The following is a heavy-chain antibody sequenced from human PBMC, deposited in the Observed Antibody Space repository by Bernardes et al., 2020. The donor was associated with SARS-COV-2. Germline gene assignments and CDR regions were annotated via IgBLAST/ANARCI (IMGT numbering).Heavy chain of an antibody. Sequence: GGSLRLSCAASGFTFSSYAMSCVRQAPGKGLEWVSAISGSGGSTYYADSVKGRFTISRDNSKNTLYLQMNSLRAEDTAVYYCAKDGSNYDYFDYWGQGTLVTVSS. CDR3: AKDGSNYDYFDY. CDR1: GFTFSSYA. CDR2: ISGSGGST. V-gene: IGHV3-23*01. J-gene: IGHJ4*02. D-gene: IGHD4-4*01.